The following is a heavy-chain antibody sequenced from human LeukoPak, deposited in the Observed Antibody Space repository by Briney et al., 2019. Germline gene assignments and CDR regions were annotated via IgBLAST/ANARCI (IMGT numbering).Heavy chain of an antibody. D-gene: IGHD6-25*01. CDR3: ARMFAATGDS. V-gene: IGHV3-7*02. CDR2: IREDGTEK. Sequence: PGGSLRLSCAASGFSIGTYCLSWVRQAPGKGLEYVATIREDGTEKHYVDSVKGRFTISRDNAKNSLYLHMNSLRAEDTAVYYCARMFAATGDSWGQGTLVTVSS. J-gene: IGHJ4*02. CDR1: GFSIGTYC.